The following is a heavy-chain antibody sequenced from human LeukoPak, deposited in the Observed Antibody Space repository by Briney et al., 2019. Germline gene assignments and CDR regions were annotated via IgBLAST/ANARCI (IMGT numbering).Heavy chain of an antibody. J-gene: IGHJ6*03. Sequence: SETLSLTCTVSGDSISNPYYWGWIRQPPGKGLEWIGSISHSGSTFYTPSLRSRVTISLDTSKNQFSLKLNSVTAADTAVYYCARDTWKDYYYYFMDVWGKGTTVTVSS. V-gene: IGHV4-38-2*02. D-gene: IGHD1-1*01. CDR3: ARDTWKDYYYYFMDV. CDR1: GDSISNPYY. CDR2: ISHSGST.